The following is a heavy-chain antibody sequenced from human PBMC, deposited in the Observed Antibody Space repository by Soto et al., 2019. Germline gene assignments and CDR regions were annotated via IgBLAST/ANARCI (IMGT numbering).Heavy chain of an antibody. CDR3: AREDSSGYPAADY. Sequence: LGESLKISCKGSGYSFTSYWIGWVRQMPGKGLEWMGIIYPGDSDTRYSPSFRGQVTISADKSINSLYLQMNSLRAEDTAVYYCAREDSSGYPAADYWGQGTLVTVSS. J-gene: IGHJ4*02. D-gene: IGHD3-22*01. V-gene: IGHV5-51*01. CDR2: IYPGDSDT. CDR1: GYSFTSYW.